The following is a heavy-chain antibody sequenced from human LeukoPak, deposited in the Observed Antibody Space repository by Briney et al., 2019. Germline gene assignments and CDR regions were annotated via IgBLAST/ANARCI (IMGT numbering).Heavy chain of an antibody. V-gene: IGHV1-18*01. CDR3: ARVVGTPYYDFWSGSYYMDV. CDR1: GYTFTSYG. CDR2: ISAYNGNT. D-gene: IGHD3-3*01. Sequence: ASVKVSCKASGYTFTSYGISWVRQAPGQGLEWMGWISAYNGNTNYAQKLQGRVTMTTDTSTCTAYMELRSLRSDDTAVYYCARVVGTPYYDFWSGSYYMDVWGKGTTVTVSS. J-gene: IGHJ6*03.